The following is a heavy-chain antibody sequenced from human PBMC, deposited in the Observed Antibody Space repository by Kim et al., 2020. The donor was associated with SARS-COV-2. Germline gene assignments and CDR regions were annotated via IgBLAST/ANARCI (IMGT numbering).Heavy chain of an antibody. Sequence: SVKVSCKASGGTFSSYAISWVRQAPGQGLEWMGGIIPIFGTANYAQKFQGRVTVTADESTSTAYMELSSLRSEDTAVYYCARDLRYYYYYGMDVWGQGTTVTVSS. CDR2: IIPIFGTA. CDR1: GGTFSSYA. J-gene: IGHJ6*02. V-gene: IGHV1-69*13. CDR3: ARDLRYYYYYGMDV.